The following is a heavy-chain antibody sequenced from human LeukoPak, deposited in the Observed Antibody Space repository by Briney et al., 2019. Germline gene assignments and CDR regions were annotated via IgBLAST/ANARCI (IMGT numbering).Heavy chain of an antibody. Sequence: ASVKVSCKASGYTFTDYYIHWVRQAPGQGLEWMGWINLNSGDTYYAQNFQDRVTMTGDTSISTAYLELSSLRSDDTAVYYCARDYYDSSGYWGQGTLVTVSS. CDR2: INLNSGDT. J-gene: IGHJ4*02. V-gene: IGHV1-2*02. CDR3: ARDYYDSSGY. CDR1: GYTFTDYY. D-gene: IGHD3-22*01.